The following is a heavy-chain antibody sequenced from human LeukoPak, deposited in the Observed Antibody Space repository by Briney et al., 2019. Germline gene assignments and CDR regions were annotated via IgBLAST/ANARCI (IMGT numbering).Heavy chain of an antibody. Sequence: PSETLSLTCTVSGGSISSSSYYWGWIRQPPGKGLEWIGSIYYSGSTYYNPSLKSRVTISVDTSKNQFSLKLSSVTAADTAVYYCARLREDYYDSSGYYSRAFDYWGQGTLVTVSS. V-gene: IGHV4-39*01. CDR3: ARLREDYYDSSGYYSRAFDY. CDR1: GGSISSSSYY. CDR2: IYYSGST. D-gene: IGHD3-22*01. J-gene: IGHJ4*02.